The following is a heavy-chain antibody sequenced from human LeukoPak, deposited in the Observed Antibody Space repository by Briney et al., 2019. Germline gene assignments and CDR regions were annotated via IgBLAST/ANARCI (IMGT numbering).Heavy chain of an antibody. CDR1: GFTFSGYE. J-gene: IGHJ4*02. CDR3: AKDGASSSFDY. D-gene: IGHD6-13*01. Sequence: GGSLRLSCAASGFTFSGYEMNWVRQAPGKGLEWVAVISYDGSNKYYADSVKGRFTISRDNSKNTLYLQMNSLRAEDTAVYYCAKDGASSSFDYWGQGTLVTVSS. CDR2: ISYDGSNK. V-gene: IGHV3-30*18.